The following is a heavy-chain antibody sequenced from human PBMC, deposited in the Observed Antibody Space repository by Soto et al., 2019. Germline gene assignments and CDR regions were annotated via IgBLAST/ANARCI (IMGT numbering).Heavy chain of an antibody. J-gene: IGHJ4*02. V-gene: IGHV1-18*01. CDR1: GYTFTSYG. Sequence: ASVKVSCKASGYTFTSYGISWVRQAPGQGLEWMGWISAYNGNTNYAQKLQGRVTMTTDTSTSTAYMELRSLRSDDTAVYYCARGGTSGTYDYIWGSYRPNFDYWGQGTLVTVS. D-gene: IGHD3-16*02. CDR3: ARGGTSGTYDYIWGSYRPNFDY. CDR2: ISAYNGNT.